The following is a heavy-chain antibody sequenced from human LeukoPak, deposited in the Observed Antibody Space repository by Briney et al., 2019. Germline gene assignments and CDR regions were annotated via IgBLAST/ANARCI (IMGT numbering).Heavy chain of an antibody. Sequence: PSETLSLTCAVYGGSFSGYYWSWIRQPPGKGLEWIGEINHSGSTNYNPSLKSRVTISVDTSKNQFSLKLSSVTAADTAVYYCARGGVLLWFGELPAVFDYWGQGTLVTVSS. V-gene: IGHV4-34*01. CDR1: GGSFSGYY. CDR2: INHSGST. D-gene: IGHD3-10*01. J-gene: IGHJ4*02. CDR3: ARGGVLLWFGELPAVFDY.